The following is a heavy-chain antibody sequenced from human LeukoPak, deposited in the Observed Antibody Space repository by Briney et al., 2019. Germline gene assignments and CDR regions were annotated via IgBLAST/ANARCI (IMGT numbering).Heavy chain of an antibody. D-gene: IGHD1-26*01. CDR1: GFTFSGSA. V-gene: IGHV3-73*01. J-gene: IGHJ5*02. CDR3: TRDSGTYNWFVP. Sequence: GGSLKLSCAASGFTFSGSAIHWVRQSSGKGLEWVGQIDKKDKGYATATAYAASVKGRFTISRDDSINTAYLQMKSLKTEDTALYYCTRDSGTYNWFVPWGQGNLVTVSS. CDR2: IDKKDKGYATAT.